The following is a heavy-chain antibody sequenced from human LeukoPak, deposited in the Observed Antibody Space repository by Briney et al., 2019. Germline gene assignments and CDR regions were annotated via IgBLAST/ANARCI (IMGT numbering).Heavy chain of an antibody. D-gene: IGHD3-3*01. CDR2: IYHSGST. CDR1: GGSISSSNW. V-gene: IGHV4-4*02. J-gene: IGHJ4*02. Sequence: SETLSLTCAVSGGSISSSNWWSWVRQPPGKGLEWIGEIYHSGSTNYNPSLKSRVTISVDTSKNQFSLKLSSVTAADTALYYCARHYTWNYFDYWGQGALVTVSS. CDR3: ARHYTWNYFDY.